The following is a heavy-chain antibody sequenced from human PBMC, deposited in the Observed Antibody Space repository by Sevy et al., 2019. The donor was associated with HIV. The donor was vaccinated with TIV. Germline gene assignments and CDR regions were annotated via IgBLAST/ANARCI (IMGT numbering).Heavy chain of an antibody. CDR1: GFTFSNAW. CDR2: IKSKTDGGTT. Sequence: GGSLRLSCAASGFTFSNAWMSWVRQAPGKGLEWVGRIKSKTDGGTTDYAAPVKGRFTISRDDSKNTLYLQMNSLKTEDTAVYYCTTASYSGYELYYYYGMDVWGQGTTVTVSS. J-gene: IGHJ6*02. V-gene: IGHV3-15*01. D-gene: IGHD5-12*01. CDR3: TTASYSGYELYYYYGMDV.